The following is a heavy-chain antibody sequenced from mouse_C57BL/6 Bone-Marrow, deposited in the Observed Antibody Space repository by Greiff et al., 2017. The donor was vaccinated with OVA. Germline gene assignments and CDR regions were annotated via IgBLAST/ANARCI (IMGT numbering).Heavy chain of an antibody. CDR1: GFSLTSYG. CDR2: IWRGGST. CDR3: AIMVTTGWYFDV. D-gene: IGHD2-2*01. Sequence: QVQLQQSGPGLVQPSQSLSITCTVSGFSLTSYGVHWVRQSPGKGLEWLGVIWRGGSTDYNAAFISRLSISKDNSKSQVFFKMNSLQADDTAIYYCAIMVTTGWYFDVWGTGTTVTVSS. J-gene: IGHJ1*03. V-gene: IGHV2-2*01.